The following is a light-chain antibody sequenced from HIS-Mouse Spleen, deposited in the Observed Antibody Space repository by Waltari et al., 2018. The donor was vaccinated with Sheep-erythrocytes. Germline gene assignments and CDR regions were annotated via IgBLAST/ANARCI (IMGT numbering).Light chain of an antibody. J-gene: IGLJ3*02. Sequence: QSALTQPASVSGSPGQSITISCTGTSSDVGSYNLVSWYQQHPGKAPKLMIDEGSNRPSGFSNRFSGSKSGNTASLTISGLQAEDEADYYCCSYAGSSTPWVFGGGTKLTVL. CDR2: EGS. CDR3: CSYAGSSTPWV. V-gene: IGLV2-23*01. CDR1: SSDVGSYNL.